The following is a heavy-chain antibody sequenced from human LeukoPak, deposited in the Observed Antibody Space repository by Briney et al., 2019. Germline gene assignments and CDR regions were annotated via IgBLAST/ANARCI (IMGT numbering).Heavy chain of an antibody. J-gene: IGHJ4*02. D-gene: IGHD6-6*01. CDR2: INPSGGST. Sequence: ASVKVSCKASGYTFTRYYIHWVRQAPGQGLEWMGVINPSGGSTTHARKFQGRVTMTRDTSTSTVYMDPSSLRSEDTAVYYCARDLVGSSSGWGQGTLVTVSS. V-gene: IGHV1-46*01. CDR3: ARDLVGSSSG. CDR1: GYTFTRYY.